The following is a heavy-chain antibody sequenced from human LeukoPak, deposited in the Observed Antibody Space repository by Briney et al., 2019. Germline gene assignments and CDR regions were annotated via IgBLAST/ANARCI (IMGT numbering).Heavy chain of an antibody. CDR1: GGSISSGGYY. V-gene: IGHV4-31*03. Sequence: SQTLSLTCTVSGGSISSGGYYWSWLRQHPGKGLEWIGYIYYSGSTYYNPSLKSRVTISVDTSKNQFSLKLSSVTAADMAVYYCASITGDAHADAFDIWGQGTMVTVSS. CDR2: IYYSGST. J-gene: IGHJ3*02. D-gene: IGHD7-27*01. CDR3: ASITGDAHADAFDI.